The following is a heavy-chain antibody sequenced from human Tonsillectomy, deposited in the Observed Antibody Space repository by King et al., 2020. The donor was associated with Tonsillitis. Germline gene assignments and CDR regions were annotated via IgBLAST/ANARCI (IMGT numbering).Heavy chain of an antibody. J-gene: IGHJ3*02. CDR3: AKDGGIYFDGSGYSHDAFDI. CDR1: GFTFSSYG. V-gene: IGHV3-30*18. CDR2: ISFDGTNK. Sequence: VQLVESGGGVAQPGRSLRLSCATSGFTFSSYGMHWVRQAPGKGLEWVAVISFDGTNKFYADSVKGRFTISRDNSKNTLYLQMNSLRAEDTAVYYCAKDGGIYFDGSGYSHDAFDIWGQGTMVTVSS. D-gene: IGHD3-22*01.